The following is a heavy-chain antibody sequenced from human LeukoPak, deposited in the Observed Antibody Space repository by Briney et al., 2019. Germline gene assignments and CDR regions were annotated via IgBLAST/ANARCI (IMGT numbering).Heavy chain of an antibody. CDR3: ARLYYDSSGYSNYFDY. V-gene: IGHV1-18*01. D-gene: IGHD3-22*01. J-gene: IGHJ4*02. CDR1: GYTFTSYG. Sequence: ASVKVSCKASGYTFTSYGISGVRQAPGQGLEGMGWISAYNANTNFAQKLQGRLTITADTSTSTAYMELRSLRSDDTAVYYCARLYYDSSGYSNYFDYWGQGTLVTVSS. CDR2: ISAYNANT.